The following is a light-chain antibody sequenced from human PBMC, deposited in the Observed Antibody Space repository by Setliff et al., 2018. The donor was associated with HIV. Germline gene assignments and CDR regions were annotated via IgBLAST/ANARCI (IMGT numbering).Light chain of an antibody. J-gene: IGLJ1*01. CDR1: SSNIGVNS. V-gene: IGLV1-44*01. CDR3: AAWDDSLSEPFYV. CDR2: STN. Sequence: QSALTQPPSASGTPGQRVTISCSGSSSNIGVNSVTWYQQFPGTAPKLLMYSTNQRPSGVADRFSGSKSGTSASLAISGLQSEDEADYYCAAWDDSLSEPFYVFGTGTKGTVL.